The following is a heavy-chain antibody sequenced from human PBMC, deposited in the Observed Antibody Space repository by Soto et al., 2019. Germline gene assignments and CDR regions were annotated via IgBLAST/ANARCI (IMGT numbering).Heavy chain of an antibody. CDR3: ARDRGVIDYGDYVAYYYYGMDV. V-gene: IGHV3-53*01. Sequence: GGSLRLSCAASGFTVSSNYMSWVRQAPGKGLEWVSVIYSGGSTYYADSVKGRFTISRDNSKNTLYLQMNSLRAEDTAVYYCARDRGVIDYGDYVAYYYYGMDVWGQGTTVTVSS. J-gene: IGHJ6*02. CDR1: GFTVSSNY. CDR2: IYSGGST. D-gene: IGHD4-17*01.